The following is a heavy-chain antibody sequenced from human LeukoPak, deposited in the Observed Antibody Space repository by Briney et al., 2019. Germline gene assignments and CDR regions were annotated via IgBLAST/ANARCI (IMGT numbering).Heavy chain of an antibody. Sequence: GGSLRLSCAASGFTLSSYGMHWVRQAPGKGLEWVAVIWYGGSNKYYADSVKGRFTISRDNSKNTLYLQMNSLRAEDAAVYYCAKAKGSSGEFDYWGQGTLVTVSS. D-gene: IGHD3-22*01. J-gene: IGHJ4*02. V-gene: IGHV3-30*02. CDR1: GFTLSSYG. CDR3: AKAKGSSGEFDY. CDR2: IWYGGSNK.